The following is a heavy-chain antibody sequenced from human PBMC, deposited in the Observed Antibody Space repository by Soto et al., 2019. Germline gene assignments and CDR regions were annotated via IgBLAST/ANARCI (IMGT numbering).Heavy chain of an antibody. V-gene: IGHV3-74*01. CDR1: GFTFSSYW. CDR3: ARGGGPIAVAGTLLY. Sequence: GGSLRLSCAASGFTFSSYWMHWVRQAPGKGLVWVSRINSDGSSTSYADSVKGRFTISRDNAKNTLYLQMNSLRAEDTAVYYCARGGGPIAVAGTLLYWGQGTLVTVSS. D-gene: IGHD6-19*01. CDR2: INSDGSST. J-gene: IGHJ4*02.